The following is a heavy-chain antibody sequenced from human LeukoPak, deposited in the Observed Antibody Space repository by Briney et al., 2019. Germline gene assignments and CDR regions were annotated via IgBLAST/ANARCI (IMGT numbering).Heavy chain of an antibody. V-gene: IGHV3-23*01. D-gene: IGHD6-19*01. J-gene: IGHJ4*01. CDR1: GFTFRNSA. Sequence: GGSLRLSCAASGFTFRNSAISWVRQAPGKGLEWASTLSGSCITTYYADSVKGRFTISRDNSKNTLYLQMNSLRAEDTAVYYCAKGIYSSGWSYFDYWGHGTLVTVSS. CDR2: LSGSCITT. CDR3: AKGIYSSGWSYFDY.